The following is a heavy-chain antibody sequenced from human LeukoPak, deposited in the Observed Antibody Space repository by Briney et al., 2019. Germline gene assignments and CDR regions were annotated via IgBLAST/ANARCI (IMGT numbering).Heavy chain of an antibody. D-gene: IGHD2-21*02. CDR1: GGTFSSYA. J-gene: IGHJ3*02. CDR3: ARAMVVVVTAAFDI. CDR2: IIPIFGTA. Sequence: ASVKVSCKASGGTFSSYAISWVRQAPGQGLEWMGGIIPIFGTANYAQTFQSRVTITPDDSTRTAYMELSSLRSEDMAVYYCARAMVVVVTAAFDIWGQGTMVTVSS. V-gene: IGHV1-69*13.